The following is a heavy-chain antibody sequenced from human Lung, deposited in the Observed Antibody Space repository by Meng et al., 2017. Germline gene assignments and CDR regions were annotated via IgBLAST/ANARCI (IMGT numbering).Heavy chain of an antibody. V-gene: IGHV1-2*06. CDR3: ARDEDISAAGKLFGDY. J-gene: IGHJ4*02. Sequence: ASVTVSCKASGYTFPDYWLHWVRRAPGQGLEWMGRINPKSGDTHYAQRFQGRVTMTGDTSISTAYMELSGLGSDDTAMYYCARDEDISAAGKLFGDYWGQGPLVTVSS. CDR2: INPKSGDT. D-gene: IGHD6-13*01. CDR1: GYTFPDYW.